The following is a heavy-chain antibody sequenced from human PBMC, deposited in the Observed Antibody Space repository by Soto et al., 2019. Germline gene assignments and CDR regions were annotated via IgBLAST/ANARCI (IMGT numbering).Heavy chain of an antibody. D-gene: IGHD6-13*01. Sequence: PSETLSLTCTVSGGSISSSSYYWGWIRQPPGKGLEWIGYIYYSGSTNYNPSLKSRVTISVDTSKNQFSLKLSSVTAADTAVYYCARFESSSDSQLDYWGQGTLVTVSS. CDR1: GGSISSSSYY. J-gene: IGHJ4*02. V-gene: IGHV4-61*05. CDR2: IYYSGST. CDR3: ARFESSSDSQLDY.